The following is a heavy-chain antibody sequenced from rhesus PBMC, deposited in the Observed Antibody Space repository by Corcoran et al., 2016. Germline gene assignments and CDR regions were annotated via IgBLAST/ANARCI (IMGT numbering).Heavy chain of an antibody. CDR2: INTDTGNP. Sequence: QVHLVQSGAEVKQPGASVTVSCKASGYPFTTYAFNWVRQTPGQRLEWMGWINTDTGNPTYAQAFKERFTFSLDTSITTADLQISSLKAEDTAVYYCARSHFAPGFDYWGQGVLVTVSS. J-gene: IGHJ4*01. V-gene: IGHV7-114*01. CDR1: GYPFTTYA. CDR3: ARSHFAPGFDY. D-gene: IGHD3S6*01.